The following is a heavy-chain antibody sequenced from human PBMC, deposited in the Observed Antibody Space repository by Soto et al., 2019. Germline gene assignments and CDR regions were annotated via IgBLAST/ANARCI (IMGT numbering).Heavy chain of an antibody. Sequence: QLQLQESGPGLVKPSETLSLSCTVSGGSISSSSYYWGWIRQPPGKGLEWIGSIYYSGSTYYNPSLKSRVTLSVDTSKNQFSLKLSSVTAADTAVYYCARRVAAQDFDHWGQGTLVTVSS. CDR2: IYYSGST. CDR3: ARRVAAQDFDH. V-gene: IGHV4-39*01. D-gene: IGHD2-15*01. CDR1: GGSISSSSYY. J-gene: IGHJ4*02.